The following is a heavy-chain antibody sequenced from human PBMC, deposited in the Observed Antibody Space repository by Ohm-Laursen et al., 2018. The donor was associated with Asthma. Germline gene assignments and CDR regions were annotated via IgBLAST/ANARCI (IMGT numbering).Heavy chain of an antibody. Sequence: GTLSLTCTVSGGSISSSSYYWGWIRQPPGKGLEWIGSIYYSGSTYYNPSLKSRVTISVDTSKNQFSLKLSSVTAADTALYYCAKYSGTYYWFDPWGQGTLVTVSS. V-gene: IGHV4-39*07. CDR3: AKYSGTYYWFDP. CDR2: IYYSGST. CDR1: GGSISSSSYY. J-gene: IGHJ5*02. D-gene: IGHD1-26*01.